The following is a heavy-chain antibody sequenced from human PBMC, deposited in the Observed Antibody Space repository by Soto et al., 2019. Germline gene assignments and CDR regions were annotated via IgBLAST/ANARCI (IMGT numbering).Heavy chain of an antibody. CDR3: ARHDHEKMAVAGIYWFDS. D-gene: IGHD6-19*01. CDR2: IYYSGST. J-gene: IGHJ5*01. Sequence: SETLSLTCTVSGGSISSGGYYWSWIRQHPGKGLEWIGYIYYSGSTYYNPSLKSRVTISVDTSKNQFSLNLSSVTAADTAVYYCARHDHEKMAVAGIYWFDSWGQGTLVTVSS. V-gene: IGHV4-31*03. CDR1: GGSISSGGYY.